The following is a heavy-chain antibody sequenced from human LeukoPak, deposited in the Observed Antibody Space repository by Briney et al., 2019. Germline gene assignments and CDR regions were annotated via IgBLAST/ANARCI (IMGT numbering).Heavy chain of an antibody. Sequence: GGSLRLSCAASGFTFSDYYMSWIRQAPGKGLEWGSYISSSGSTIYYADSVKGRFTISRDNAKNRLYLQMNSLRAEDTAVYYCARDGGYDSGGSDAFDIWGQGTMVTVSS. D-gene: IGHD5-12*01. J-gene: IGHJ3*02. CDR2: ISSSGSTI. CDR1: GFTFSDYY. CDR3: ARDGGYDSGGSDAFDI. V-gene: IGHV3-11*01.